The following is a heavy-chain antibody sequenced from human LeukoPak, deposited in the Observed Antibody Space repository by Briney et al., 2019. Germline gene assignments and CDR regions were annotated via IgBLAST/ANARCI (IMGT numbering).Heavy chain of an antibody. J-gene: IGHJ4*02. V-gene: IGHV3-21*06. Sequence: GGSLRLSCEASGFTFNTYSMNWARQAPGKGLEWVSSIDSSGGYMFYADSVKGRFDNAKDSLYLQMNSLRVEDTAVYYCLRGDRRDYWGQGTLVTVSS. CDR1: GFTFNTYS. CDR3: LRGDRRDY. CDR2: IDSSGGYM.